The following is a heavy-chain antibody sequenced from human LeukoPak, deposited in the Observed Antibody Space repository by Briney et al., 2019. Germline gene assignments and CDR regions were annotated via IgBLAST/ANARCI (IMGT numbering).Heavy chain of an antibody. CDR3: ARGADCSSTRCSTYYYYYYMDV. CDR1: GGTFSSYA. D-gene: IGHD2-2*01. CDR2: IIPIFGTA. V-gene: IGHV1-69*13. Sequence: GASVKVSCKASGGTFSSYAISWVRQAPGQGLEWMGGIIPIFGTANYAQKFQGRVTITADESTSTAYMELSSLRSEDTAVYYCARGADCSSTRCSTYYYYYYMDVWGKGTTVTVPS. J-gene: IGHJ6*03.